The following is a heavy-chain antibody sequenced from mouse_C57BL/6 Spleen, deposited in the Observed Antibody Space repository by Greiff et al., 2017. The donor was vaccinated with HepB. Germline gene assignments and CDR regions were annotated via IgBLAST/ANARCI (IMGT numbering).Heavy chain of an antibody. CDR2: IYWDDDK. CDR3: ARRGEDGYAMDY. Sequence: QVTLKVCGPGILQSSQTLSLTCSFSGFSLSTSGMGVSWIRQPSGKGLEWLAHIYWDDDKRYNPSLKSRLTISKDTSRNQVFLKITSVDTADTATYYCARRGEDGYAMDYWGQGTSVTVSS. D-gene: IGHD2-3*01. V-gene: IGHV8-12*01. CDR1: GFSLSTSGMG. J-gene: IGHJ4*01.